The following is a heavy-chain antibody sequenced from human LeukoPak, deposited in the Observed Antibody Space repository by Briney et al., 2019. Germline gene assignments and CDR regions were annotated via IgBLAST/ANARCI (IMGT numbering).Heavy chain of an antibody. Sequence: SETLSLTCTVSGGSISRYYWSGIRQPAGKGVEWIGRIYTSGSTNYNPSLKSRVTMSVDTSKNQFSLRLNSVTAADTAMYYCAKSGGYGLIDYWGQGPRVTVSS. CDR1: GGSISRYY. CDR3: AKSGGYGLIDY. J-gene: IGHJ4*02. CDR2: IYTSGST. D-gene: IGHD1-26*01. V-gene: IGHV4-4*07.